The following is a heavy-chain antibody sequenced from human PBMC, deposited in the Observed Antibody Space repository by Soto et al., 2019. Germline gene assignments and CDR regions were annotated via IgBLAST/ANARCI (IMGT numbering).Heavy chain of an antibody. CDR1: GFTFSSYW. V-gene: IGHV3-74*01. J-gene: IGHJ4*02. Sequence: GGSLRLSCAASGFTFSSYWMHWVRQAPGKGLVWVSRINSDGSSTSYADSVKGRFTISRDNAKNTLYLQMNRLRAEDTAVYYCASAMGATTSPFDYWGQGTLVTVSS. D-gene: IGHD1-26*01. CDR3: ASAMGATTSPFDY. CDR2: INSDGSST.